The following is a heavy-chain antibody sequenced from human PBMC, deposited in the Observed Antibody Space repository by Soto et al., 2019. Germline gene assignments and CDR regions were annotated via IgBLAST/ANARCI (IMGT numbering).Heavy chain of an antibody. D-gene: IGHD6-6*01. CDR1: GYTFTSYG. CDR2: ISAYNGNT. Sequence: ASVKVSCKASGYTFTSYGISWVRQAPGQGLEWMGWISAYNGNTNYAQKLQGRVTITTDTSTSTAYMELRSLRSDDTAVYYCARDRAVSSIAARARWFDPWGQGTLVTVSS. CDR3: ARDRAVSSIAARARWFDP. J-gene: IGHJ5*02. V-gene: IGHV1-18*01.